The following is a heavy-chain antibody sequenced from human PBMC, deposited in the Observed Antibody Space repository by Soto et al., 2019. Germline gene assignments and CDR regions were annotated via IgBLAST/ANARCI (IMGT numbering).Heavy chain of an antibody. CDR1: GFNFGFYV. J-gene: IGHJ4*02. CDR3: AKDGDFGEHQRLRD. V-gene: IGHV3-23*01. CDR2: MSGGGGSA. Sequence: EVQLLESGGGLVQPGGSLTLSCAAAGFNFGFYVMSWVRQAPGKGLEWVASMSGGGGSAYYGDSGRGRFTISRDNSMNKLSLHLSGLRADDTAMYYCAKDGDFGEHQRLRDWGQGTLVSVSS. D-gene: IGHD3-16*01.